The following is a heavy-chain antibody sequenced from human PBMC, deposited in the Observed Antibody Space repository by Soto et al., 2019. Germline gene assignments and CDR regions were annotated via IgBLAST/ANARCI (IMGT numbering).Heavy chain of an antibody. CDR3: ARDPLEVLGYGMDV. J-gene: IGHJ6*02. V-gene: IGHV1-69*13. CDR1: GGTFSSYT. Sequence: SVKVSCKASGGTFSSYTISWVRQAPGQGLEWMGRIIPIFGIANYAQKFQGRVTITADESTSTAYMELSSLRSEDTAVYYCARDPLEVLGYGMDVWGQGTTVTVSS. CDR2: IIPIFGIA. D-gene: IGHD3-10*01.